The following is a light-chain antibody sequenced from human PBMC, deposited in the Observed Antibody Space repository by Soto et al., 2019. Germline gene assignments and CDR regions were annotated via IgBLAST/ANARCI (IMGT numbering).Light chain of an antibody. CDR2: GGS. J-gene: IGKJ1*01. Sequence: DIQMTQSPSSLSASVGDRVSITCRASQSIGSYLNWYQQKPGKAPNLLIHGGSILQSGVPPRFSGSGSGTEFTLTISSLQSEDVAVYYCQQYVHWPPGTFGQGTKVDI. CDR1: QSIGSY. V-gene: IGKV1-39*01. CDR3: QQYVHWPPGT.